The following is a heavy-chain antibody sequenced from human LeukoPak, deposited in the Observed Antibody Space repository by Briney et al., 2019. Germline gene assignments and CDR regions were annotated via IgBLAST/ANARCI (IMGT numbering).Heavy chain of an antibody. V-gene: IGHV3-7*03. Sequence: GSLRLSCAASGFTFSDYWMSWARQAPGKGLEWVASIKQDGSEKNYVDSVKGRFTVSRDNSKNTLYLQMNSLRAEDTAVYYCADYGSGSYIFDYWGQGTLVTVSS. J-gene: IGHJ4*02. CDR2: IKQDGSEK. D-gene: IGHD3-10*01. CDR3: ADYGSGSYIFDY. CDR1: GFTFSDYW.